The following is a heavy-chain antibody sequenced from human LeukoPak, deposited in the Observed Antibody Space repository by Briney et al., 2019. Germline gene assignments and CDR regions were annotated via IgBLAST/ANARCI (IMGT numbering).Heavy chain of an antibody. CDR2: ISWNSGSI. Sequence: GGSLRLSCAASGFTFDDYAMHWVRQAPGKGLEWVSGISWNSGSIGYADSVKGRFTISRDNAKNSLYLQMNSLRAEDTALYYCAKDHVTLGTMVRGVIHEVYFDYWGQGTLVTVSS. CDR1: GFTFDDYA. D-gene: IGHD3-10*01. V-gene: IGHV3-9*01. CDR3: AKDHVTLGTMVRGVIHEVYFDY. J-gene: IGHJ4*02.